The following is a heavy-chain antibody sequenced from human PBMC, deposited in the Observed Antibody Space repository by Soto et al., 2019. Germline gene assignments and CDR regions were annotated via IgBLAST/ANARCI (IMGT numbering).Heavy chain of an antibody. Sequence: SATLSLTCTVSGGSMIGFYWSWIRQPPGRGLEWIGFIYYAGSTKYNPSLNSRVTISVDTSKNQFSLTVTSVTAADTAVYYCARRIVATETFDHWGQG. CDR3: ARRIVATETFDH. D-gene: IGHD5-12*01. CDR2: IYYAGST. J-gene: IGHJ4*02. CDR1: GGSMIGFY. V-gene: IGHV4-59*08.